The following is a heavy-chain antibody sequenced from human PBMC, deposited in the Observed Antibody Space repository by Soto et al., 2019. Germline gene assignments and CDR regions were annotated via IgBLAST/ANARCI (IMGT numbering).Heavy chain of an antibody. Sequence: QTLPLTGASSGDSVCSNSAAWNWTRQSPSRGLEWLGRTYYRSQWHNDYAESVKSRITINPDTSKNQFSLQLNSVTPEDTAVYYCARERGFLSEALDIWVRGTMVTVSS. CDR2: TYYRSQWHN. J-gene: IGHJ3*02. D-gene: IGHD3-10*01. CDR3: ARERGFLSEALDI. CDR1: GDSVCSNSAA. V-gene: IGHV6-1*01.